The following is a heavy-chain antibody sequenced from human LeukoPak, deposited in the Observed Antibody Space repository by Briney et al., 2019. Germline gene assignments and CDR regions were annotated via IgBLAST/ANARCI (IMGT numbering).Heavy chain of an antibody. J-gene: IGHJ4*02. CDR2: ISYDGSNK. Sequence: GSLRLSCAASGFTFNSYGMYWVRQAPGKGLEWVAVISYDGSNKYYADSVKGRFTISRDNSKNTPYLQMNSLRAEDTAVYYCAKGGYRDGYNKVDYWGQGTLVTVSS. CDR3: AKGGYRDGYNKVDY. V-gene: IGHV3-30*18. D-gene: IGHD5-24*01. CDR1: GFTFNSYG.